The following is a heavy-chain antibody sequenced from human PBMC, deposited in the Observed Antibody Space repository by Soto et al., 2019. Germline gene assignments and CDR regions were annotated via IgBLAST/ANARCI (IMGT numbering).Heavy chain of an antibody. CDR3: AKGQGSGWYGSTSYYFDY. Sequence: GGSLRLSCAASGFTFSSYGMHWVRQAPGKGLEWVAVISYDGSNKYYADSVKGRFTISRDNSKNTLYLQMNSLRAEDTAVYYCAKGQGSGWYGSTSYYFDYWGQGPRSPSPQ. V-gene: IGHV3-30*18. J-gene: IGHJ4*02. CDR2: ISYDGSNK. D-gene: IGHD6-19*01. CDR1: GFTFSSYG.